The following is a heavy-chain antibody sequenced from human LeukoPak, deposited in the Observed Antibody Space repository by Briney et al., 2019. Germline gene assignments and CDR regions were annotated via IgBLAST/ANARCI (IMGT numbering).Heavy chain of an antibody. V-gene: IGHV1-18*01. J-gene: IGHJ4*02. Sequence: ASVKVSCKASGYTFTSYGISWVRQAPGQGLEWMGWISAYNGNTNYAQKLQGRVTITTDTSTSTAYMELRSLRSDDTAVYYCARDRAIFGVVIPFDYWGQGTLVTVSS. CDR3: ARDRAIFGVVIPFDY. D-gene: IGHD3-3*01. CDR2: ISAYNGNT. CDR1: GYTFTSYG.